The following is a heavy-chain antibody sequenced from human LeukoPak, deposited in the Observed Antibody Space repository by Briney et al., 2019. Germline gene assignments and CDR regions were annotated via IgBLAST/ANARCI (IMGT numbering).Heavy chain of an antibody. V-gene: IGHV3-21*01. J-gene: IGHJ4*02. Sequence: GGSLRLSCAASGFTFSSYSMNWVRQAPGKGLEWVSSISSSSSYIYYADSVKGRFTISRDNAENPLYLQMNSLRTEDTAVYYCARFWLYTGSSVWGQGTLVTVSS. CDR3: ARFWLYTGSSV. D-gene: IGHD1-26*01. CDR1: GFTFSSYS. CDR2: ISSSSSYI.